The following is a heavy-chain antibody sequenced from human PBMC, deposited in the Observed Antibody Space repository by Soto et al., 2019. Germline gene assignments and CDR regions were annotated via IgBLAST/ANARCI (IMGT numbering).Heavy chain of an antibody. D-gene: IGHD3-22*01. Sequence: GGSLRLSCAASGFTFSSYAMSWVRQAPGKGLEWVSAISGSGGSTYYADSVKGRFTISRDNSKNTLYLQMNSLRAEDTAVYYCAKDLLRDYYDSSGYGYWGQGTLVTVYS. CDR2: ISGSGGST. V-gene: IGHV3-23*01. CDR1: GFTFSSYA. J-gene: IGHJ4*02. CDR3: AKDLLRDYYDSSGYGY.